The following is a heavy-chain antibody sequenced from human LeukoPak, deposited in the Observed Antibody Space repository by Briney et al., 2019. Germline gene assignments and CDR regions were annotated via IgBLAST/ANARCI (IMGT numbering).Heavy chain of an antibody. CDR3: ARDSNCGGDCYIDY. V-gene: IGHV3-21*01. CDR2: ISSSSSYI. Sequence: GGSLRLSCAASGFTFSSYSMNWVRQAPGKGLEWVSSISSSSSYIYYADSVKGRFTISRDNAKNSLYLQMYSLRAEDTAVYYCARDSNCGGDCYIDYWGQGTLVTVSS. D-gene: IGHD2-21*02. J-gene: IGHJ4*02. CDR1: GFTFSSYS.